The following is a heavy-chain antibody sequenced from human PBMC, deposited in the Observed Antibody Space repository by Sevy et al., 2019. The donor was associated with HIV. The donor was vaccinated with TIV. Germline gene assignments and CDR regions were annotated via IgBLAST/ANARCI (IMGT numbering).Heavy chain of an antibody. CDR1: GFTFSSYA. V-gene: IGHV3-30-3*01. D-gene: IGHD3-22*01. CDR3: ARADQAYDSIDY. Sequence: GGSLRLSCAASGFTFSSYAMHWVRQAPGKGLEWVAVISYDGSNKYYADSVKGRFTISRDNSKNTLYLQMNSLRAEDTAVYYCARADQAYDSIDYWGQGTLVTVSS. CDR2: ISYDGSNK. J-gene: IGHJ4*02.